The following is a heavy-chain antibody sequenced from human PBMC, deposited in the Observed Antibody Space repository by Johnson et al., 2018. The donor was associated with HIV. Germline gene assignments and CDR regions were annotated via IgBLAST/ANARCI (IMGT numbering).Heavy chain of an antibody. J-gene: IGHJ3*02. V-gene: IGHV3-30*02. CDR1: GFTFSSYG. CDR2: IRSGGSNK. CDR3: AKVSGGGIVRWDI. D-gene: IGHD3-10*01. Sequence: QVQLVESGGGVVQPGGSLRLSCAASGFTFSSYGMHWVRQAPGQGLEWVAFIRSGGSNKYYADSVKGRFTLSRDNSKNTLYLQMNSLRAEDTAVYYCAKVSGGGIVRWDIWGQGTMVTVSS.